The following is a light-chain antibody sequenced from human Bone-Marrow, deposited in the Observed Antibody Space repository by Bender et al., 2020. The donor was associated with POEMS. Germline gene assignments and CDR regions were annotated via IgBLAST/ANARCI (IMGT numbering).Light chain of an antibody. CDR2: DVT. V-gene: IGLV2-14*03. J-gene: IGLJ7*01. Sequence: QSALTQPASVSGSPGQSVTISCIGTSSDIGDSNYVSWYQHSPGKAPRLLLYDVTSRPSDFSNRFSGSESGSTASLTISGLQAGDGADYYCCSYTTSDQPVFGGGTHLTVL. CDR3: CSYTTSDQPV. CDR1: SSDIGDSNY.